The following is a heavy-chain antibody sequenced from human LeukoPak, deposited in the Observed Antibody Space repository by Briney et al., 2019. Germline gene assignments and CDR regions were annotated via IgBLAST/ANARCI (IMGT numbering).Heavy chain of an antibody. D-gene: IGHD1-26*01. CDR1: GGSISSYY. CDR2: IYYSGST. V-gene: IGHV4-59*12. J-gene: IGHJ4*02. Sequence: PSETLSLTCTVSGGSISSYYWSWIRQPPGKGLEWIGYIYYSGSTYYNPSLRSRVTISVDTSKNQFSLKLSSVTAADTAVYYCARDIGTNWGQGTLVTVSS. CDR3: ARDIGTN.